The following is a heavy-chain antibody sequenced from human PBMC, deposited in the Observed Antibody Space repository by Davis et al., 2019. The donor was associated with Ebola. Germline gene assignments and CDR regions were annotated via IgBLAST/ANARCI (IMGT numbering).Heavy chain of an antibody. Sequence: MPSETLSLTCAVYGGSFSGYYWSWIRQPPGKGLEWIGEINHSGSTNYNPSLKSRVTISVDTSKNLFSLKLSSVTAADTAVYYCARGPSVRNFDYWGQGTLVTVSS. CDR3: ARGPSVRNFDY. CDR1: GGSFSGYY. D-gene: IGHD4-17*01. CDR2: INHSGST. J-gene: IGHJ4*02. V-gene: IGHV4-34*01.